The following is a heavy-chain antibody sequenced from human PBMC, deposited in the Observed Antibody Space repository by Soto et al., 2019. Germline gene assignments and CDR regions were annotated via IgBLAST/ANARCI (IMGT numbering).Heavy chain of an antibody. D-gene: IGHD4-17*01. Sequence: LVQSGAEAKKPGTSVKVSCKASGYAFSTSTISWVRQAPGQGLEWMGWIKAYSGSTNYAPKRQGRVTMTTDTSTSTAYLELRSLTSNDTAMYYCAIADYGDDDYWGQGTLVTVSS. CDR1: GYAFSTST. V-gene: IGHV1-18*04. CDR3: AIADYGDDDY. J-gene: IGHJ4*02. CDR2: IKAYSGST.